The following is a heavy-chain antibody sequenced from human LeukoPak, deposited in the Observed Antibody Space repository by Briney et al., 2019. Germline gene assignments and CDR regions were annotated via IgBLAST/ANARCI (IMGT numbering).Heavy chain of an antibody. V-gene: IGHV3-11*01. J-gene: IGHJ4*02. CDR2: ISSSGSTI. CDR1: GFTFSDYY. CDR3: ARDQYYYDSSGYYLFDY. Sequence: PGGSLRLSCAASGFTFSDYYMSWLRQAPGKGLEWVSYISSSGSTIYYADSVKGRFTISRDNAKNSLYLQMNSLRAEDTAVYYCARDQYYYDSSGYYLFDYWGQGTLVTVSS. D-gene: IGHD3-22*01.